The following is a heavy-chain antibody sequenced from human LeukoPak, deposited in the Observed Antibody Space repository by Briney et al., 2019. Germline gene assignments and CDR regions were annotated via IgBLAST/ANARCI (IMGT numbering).Heavy chain of an antibody. V-gene: IGHV4-34*01. Sequence: PSETLSLTCAVYGGSFSGYYWSWIRQPPGKGLEWIGEINHSGSTNYNPSLKSRVTISVDTSKNQFSLKLSSVTAADTAVYYCARQVVGATKDWGQGTLVTVSS. CDR2: INHSGST. CDR1: GGSFSGYY. CDR3: ARQVVGATKD. D-gene: IGHD1-26*01. J-gene: IGHJ4*02.